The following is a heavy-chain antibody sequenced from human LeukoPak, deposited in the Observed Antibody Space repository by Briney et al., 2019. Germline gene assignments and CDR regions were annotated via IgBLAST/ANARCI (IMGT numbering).Heavy chain of an antibody. V-gene: IGHV4-59*08. D-gene: IGHD3-16*01. CDR1: GGSISSYY. CDR3: ARMTGLPWGNAFDI. CDR2: IYYSGST. J-gene: IGHJ3*02. Sequence: SETLSLTCTVSGGSISSYYWSWIRQPPWKGLEWIGHIYYSGSTNYNPSLKSRVTISVDTSKNQFSLKLSSVTAADTAVYYCARMTGLPWGNAFDIWGQGTMVTVSS.